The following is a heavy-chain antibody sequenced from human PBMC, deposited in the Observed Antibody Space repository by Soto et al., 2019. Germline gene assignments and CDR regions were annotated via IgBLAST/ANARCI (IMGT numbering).Heavy chain of an antibody. CDR1: GGSISSGGYY. CDR2: IFSSGTT. Sequence: QVQLQESGPGLVKPSQTLSLTCTVSGGSISSGGYYWSWIRQHPGKGLEWIGYIFSSGTTYYNPSRKTRVTTSVATSKNQFSLKLSSVTAADTAVYYCARSVDPWGQGTLVTVSS. V-gene: IGHV4-31*03. J-gene: IGHJ5*02. CDR3: ARSVDP.